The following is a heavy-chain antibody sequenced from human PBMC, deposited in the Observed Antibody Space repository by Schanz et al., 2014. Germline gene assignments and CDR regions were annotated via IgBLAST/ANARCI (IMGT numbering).Heavy chain of an antibody. CDR2: IWYDGSNK. D-gene: IGHD3-10*01. Sequence: VQLLESGGGVVQPGRSLRLSCAASGFTFSKYGMHWVRQAPGKGLEWVAVIWYDGSNKDYADSVKGRFTISRDNSKNMLYLQMNSLRAEDTALYYCTKGMDSYVSGSDHWGQGTLVTVSS. CDR3: TKGMDSYVSGSDH. J-gene: IGHJ4*02. V-gene: IGHV3-33*06. CDR1: GFTFSKYG.